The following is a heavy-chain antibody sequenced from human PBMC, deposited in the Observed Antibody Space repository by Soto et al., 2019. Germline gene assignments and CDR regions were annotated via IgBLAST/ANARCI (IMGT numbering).Heavy chain of an antibody. CDR3: ARDGSSWYSVDY. V-gene: IGHV3-33*01. Sequence: QVQLVESGGGVVQPGRSLRLSCAASGFTFSSYGMHWVRQAPGKGLEWVAVIWYDGSNKYYADSVKGRFTISRDNSKNTLYLQMNSLRAEDTAVYYCARDGSSWYSVDYWGQGTLVTVSS. CDR2: IWYDGSNK. J-gene: IGHJ4*02. D-gene: IGHD6-13*01. CDR1: GFTFSSYG.